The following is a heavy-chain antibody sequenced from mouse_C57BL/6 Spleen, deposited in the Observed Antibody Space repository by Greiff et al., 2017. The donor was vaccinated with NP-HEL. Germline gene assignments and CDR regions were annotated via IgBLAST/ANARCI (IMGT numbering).Heavy chain of an antibody. CDR2: IRNKANGYTT. Sequence: EVKLVESGGGLVQPGGSLSLSCAASGFTFTDYYMSWVRQPPGKALEWLGFIRNKANGYTTEYSASVKGRFTISRDNSQSILYLQMNALRAEDSATYYCARCSGSSYLYYFDYWGQGTTLTVSS. J-gene: IGHJ2*01. CDR3: ARCSGSSYLYYFDY. CDR1: GFTFTDYY. V-gene: IGHV7-3*01. D-gene: IGHD1-1*01.